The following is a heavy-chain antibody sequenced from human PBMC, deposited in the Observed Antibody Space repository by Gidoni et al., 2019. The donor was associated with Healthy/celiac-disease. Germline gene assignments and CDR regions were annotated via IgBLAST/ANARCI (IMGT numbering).Heavy chain of an antibody. D-gene: IGHD5-18*01. CDR1: RYSITSYW. Sequence: VQLVQSGAELQKPGVALKVPRKGSRYSITSYWIGWVRQMPGKGLEWMGIIYPGDSDTRYSPSFQGQVTISADKSISTAYLQWSSLKASDTAMYYCARLGYSYGCYYFDYWGQGTLVTVSS. J-gene: IGHJ4*02. V-gene: IGHV5-51*01. CDR3: ARLGYSYGCYYFDY. CDR2: IYPGDSDT.